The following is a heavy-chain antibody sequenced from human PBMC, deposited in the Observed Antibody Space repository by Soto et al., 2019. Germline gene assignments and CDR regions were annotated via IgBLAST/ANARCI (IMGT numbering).Heavy chain of an antibody. CDR1: GYNVTKFG. V-gene: IGHV1-8*01. D-gene: IGHD2-15*01. CDR3: ARLAEYCNGIKCYSNFDY. CDR2: MNPSSGET. Sequence: ASGKVSCKTSGYNVTKFGINWERQAPGRGLVWMGWMNPSSGETGSAQNFQGRVTMTRDISTRTFFMQLTSLRSEDTAIYYCARLAEYCNGIKCYSNFDYWGRGTPVTVST. J-gene: IGHJ4*01.